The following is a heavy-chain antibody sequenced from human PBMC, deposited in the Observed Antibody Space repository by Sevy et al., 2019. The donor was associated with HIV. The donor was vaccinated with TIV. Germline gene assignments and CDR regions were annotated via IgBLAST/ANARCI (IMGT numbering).Heavy chain of an antibody. D-gene: IGHD1-7*01. CDR2: IKQDAGQK. J-gene: IGHJ4*02. CDR1: GFTFSKYW. Sequence: QLGGSLRLSCAASGFTFSKYWMGWVRQAPGKGLEWVANIKQDAGQKYYVDSVKGRFTISRDNAKNSLYLQMNSLRAEDTAVYFCARDDGNYYFHYWGQGTLVTVSS. V-gene: IGHV3-7*01. CDR3: ARDDGNYYFHY.